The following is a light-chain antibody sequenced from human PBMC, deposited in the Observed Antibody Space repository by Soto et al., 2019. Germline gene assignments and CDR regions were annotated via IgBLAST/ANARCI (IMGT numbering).Light chain of an antibody. Sequence: EIALTQSPATLSLSRGQRATLSCRARQSVANSLAWYQQKPGQPPRLLIYDASNRATGIPARFSGSGSGTDFTLTISSLEPEDFAVYYCQQYSNWPPYTFGQGTKLEIK. J-gene: IGKJ2*01. V-gene: IGKV3-11*01. CDR2: DAS. CDR3: QQYSNWPPYT. CDR1: QSVANS.